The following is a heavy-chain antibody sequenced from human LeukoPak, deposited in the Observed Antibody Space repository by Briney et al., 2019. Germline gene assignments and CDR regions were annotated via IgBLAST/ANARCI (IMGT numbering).Heavy chain of an antibody. J-gene: IGHJ3*02. V-gene: IGHV3-33*01. CDR2: IWHDGSNE. Sequence: GGSLRLACAASGFPFNTYAMHWVRQAPGKGPEWVALIWHDGSNENYADSVKGRFTVSRDNSKNTLYLQMNSLGVDDTAVYYCAGDFHDSFDIWGQGTMVIVSS. CDR1: GFPFNTYA. CDR3: AGDFHDSFDI.